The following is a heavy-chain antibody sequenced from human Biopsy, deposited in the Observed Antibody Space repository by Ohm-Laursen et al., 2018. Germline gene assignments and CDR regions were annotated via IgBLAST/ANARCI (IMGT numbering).Heavy chain of an antibody. J-gene: IGHJ2*01. CDR3: ARGLGGYDYWYFDL. CDR1: GGMFNSYT. Sequence: SVKVSCKASGGMFNSYTINWLRQAPGQGLQWMGGIMSLYNTTSYAQKFWDRITVTADKSTNTVYMTLSSLTSEDTAVYFCARGLGGYDYWYFDLWGRGTLVIVSS. D-gene: IGHD5-12*01. CDR2: IMSLYNTT. V-gene: IGHV1-69*06.